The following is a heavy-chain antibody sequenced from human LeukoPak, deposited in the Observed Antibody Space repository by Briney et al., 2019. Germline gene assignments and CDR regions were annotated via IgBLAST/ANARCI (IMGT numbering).Heavy chain of an antibody. CDR1: GFTFTTYG. J-gene: IGHJ4*02. Sequence: GGTLRLSCSASGFTFTTYGMNWVRQAPGKGLEWVSVIYSGGSTYYADSVKGRFTISRDNSKNTLYLQMNSLRAEDTAVYYCARDRIGGQGTLVTVSS. V-gene: IGHV3-53*01. CDR3: ARDRI. CDR2: IYSGGST. D-gene: IGHD2/OR15-2a*01.